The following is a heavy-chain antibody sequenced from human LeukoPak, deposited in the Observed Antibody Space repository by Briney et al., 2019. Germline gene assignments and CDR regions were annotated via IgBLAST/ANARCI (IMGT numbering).Heavy chain of an antibody. CDR2: ISAYNGNT. D-gene: IGHD2-21*01. CDR3: ARESGRDFAD. J-gene: IGHJ4*02. Sequence: GASVKVSCKASGYTFTNHGLGWVRQAPGQGLEWTGWISAYNGNTNYAQKLQGRVTMTTDTSTSTAYMELRSLRSDDTAVYYCARESGRDFADWGQGTLVTVSS. CDR1: GYTFTNHG. V-gene: IGHV1-18*01.